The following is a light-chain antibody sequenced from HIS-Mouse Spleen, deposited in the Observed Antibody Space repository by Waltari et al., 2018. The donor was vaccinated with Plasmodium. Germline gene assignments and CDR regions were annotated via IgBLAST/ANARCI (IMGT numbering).Light chain of an antibody. Sequence: QSALTQPASVSGSPGQSITIPCTGTSSDVGSYNLVSWYQLHPGKAPTHRIYEGRKRPAGVSNRFSGSKSGDTASLTISGLQAEDEADYYCCSDAGSSTYVFGTGTKVTVL. CDR2: EGR. CDR3: CSDAGSSTYV. V-gene: IGLV2-23*01. J-gene: IGLJ1*01. CDR1: SSDVGSYNL.